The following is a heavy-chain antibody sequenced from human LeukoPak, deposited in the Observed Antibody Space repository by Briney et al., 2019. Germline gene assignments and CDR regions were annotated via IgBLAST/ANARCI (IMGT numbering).Heavy chain of an antibody. CDR3: AREMVGERGWFDP. J-gene: IGHJ5*02. V-gene: IGHV4-59*01. CDR1: GGSISSYY. CDR2: IYYSGST. D-gene: IGHD2-15*01. Sequence: SGTLSLTCTVSGGSISSYYWSWIRQPPGKGLEWIGYIYYSGSTNYNPSLKSRVTISVDTSKNQFSLKLSSVTAADTAVYYCAREMVGERGWFDPWGQGTLVTVSS.